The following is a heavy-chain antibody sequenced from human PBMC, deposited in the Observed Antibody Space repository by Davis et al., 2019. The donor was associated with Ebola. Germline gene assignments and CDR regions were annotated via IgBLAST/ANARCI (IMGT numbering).Heavy chain of an antibody. CDR2: ISYSGTT. CDR1: GGSVSSTSYY. Sequence: SDTLSLTCTVSGGSVSSTSYYWGWIRQPPGKGLEWMGSISYSGTTYDNPSLKSRVTVSVDRSKNQFSLRLNSVTVADTAVYYCVRHPVGLSDAFDIWGQGRLVAVS. J-gene: IGHJ3*02. V-gene: IGHV4-39*01. CDR3: VRHPVGLSDAFDI. D-gene: IGHD1-26*01.